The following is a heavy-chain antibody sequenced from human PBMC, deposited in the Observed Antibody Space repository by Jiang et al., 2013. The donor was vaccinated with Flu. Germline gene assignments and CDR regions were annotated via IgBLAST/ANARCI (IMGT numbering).Heavy chain of an antibody. V-gene: IGHV1-69*01. CDR1: GGTFSSYA. CDR2: IIPIFGTA. Sequence: GAEVKKPGSSVKVSCKASGGTFSSYAISWVRQAPGQGLEWMGGIIPIFGTANYAQKFQGRVTITADESTSTAYMELSSLRSEDTAVYYCARGDYGDLPKFGNEDAFDIWGQGTMVTVSS. CDR3: ARGDYGDLPKFGNEDAFDI. D-gene: IGHD4-17*01. J-gene: IGHJ3*02.